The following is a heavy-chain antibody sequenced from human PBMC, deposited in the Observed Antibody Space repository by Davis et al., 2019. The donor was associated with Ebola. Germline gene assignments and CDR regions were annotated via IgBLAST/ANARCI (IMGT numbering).Heavy chain of an antibody. V-gene: IGHV4-59*01. CDR3: ARGSARRYSSSPEFDY. CDR2: IYYSGST. D-gene: IGHD6-6*01. CDR1: GGSISSYY. J-gene: IGHJ4*02. Sequence: SETLSLTCTVSGGSISSYYWSWIRQPPGKGLEWIGYIYYSGSTNYNPSLKSRVTISVDTSKNQFSLKLSSVTAADTAVYYCARGSARRYSSSPEFDYWGQGTLVTVSS.